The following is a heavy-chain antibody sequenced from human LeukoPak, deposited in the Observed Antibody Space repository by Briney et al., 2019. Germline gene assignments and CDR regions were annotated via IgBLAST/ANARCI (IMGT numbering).Heavy chain of an antibody. V-gene: IGHV3-30*02. CDR3: AKEYTGTFSPFPSYFDN. CDR1: GFTLSSYG. J-gene: IGHJ4*02. Sequence: GGSLRLSCAASGFTLSSYGMHWVRQAPGKGLEWVAFIRYDGSNKYYADSVKGRFTISRDNSKNTLYLQMNSLRAEDTAIYYCAKEYTGTFSPFPSYFDNWGQGTLVTVSS. D-gene: IGHD1-26*01. CDR2: IRYDGSNK.